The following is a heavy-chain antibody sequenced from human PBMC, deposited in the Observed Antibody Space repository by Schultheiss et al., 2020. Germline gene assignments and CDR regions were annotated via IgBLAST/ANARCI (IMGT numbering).Heavy chain of an antibody. CDR2: IYTSGST. Sequence: SETLSLTCTVSGGSISSGSYYWSWIRQPAGKGLEWIGRIYTSGSTNYNPSLKSRVTISVDTSKNQFSLKLSSVTAADTAVYYCARDLAYNWNDVSDAFDIWGQGTMVTVSS. J-gene: IGHJ3*02. CDR1: GGSISSGSYY. D-gene: IGHD1-1*01. V-gene: IGHV4-61*02. CDR3: ARDLAYNWNDVSDAFDI.